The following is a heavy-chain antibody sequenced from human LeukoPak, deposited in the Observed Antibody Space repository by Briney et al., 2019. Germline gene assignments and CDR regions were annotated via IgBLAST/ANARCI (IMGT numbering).Heavy chain of an antibody. Sequence: PGGTLRLSCAASGFTFSSYGMSWVRQAPGKGLEWVSAISGSGGSTYYADSVKGRFTISRDNSKNTLYQQMNSLRAEDTAVYYCAKGLHCSGGGRCAFDIWGQGTMVTVSS. CDR2: ISGSGGST. V-gene: IGHV3-23*01. J-gene: IGHJ3*02. CDR3: AKGLHCSGGGRCAFDI. D-gene: IGHD2-15*01. CDR1: GFTFSSYG.